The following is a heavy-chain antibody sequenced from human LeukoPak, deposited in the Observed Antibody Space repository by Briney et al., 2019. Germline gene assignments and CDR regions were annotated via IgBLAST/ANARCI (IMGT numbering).Heavy chain of an antibody. CDR3: ARDYRDNWFDP. CDR2: IYYSGST. Sequence: PSETLFLTCTVSGGSISSYYWSWIRQPPGKGLEWIGYIYYSGSTNYNPSLKSRVTISVDTSKNQFSLKLSSVTAADTAVYYCARDYRDNWFDPWGQGTLVTVSS. CDR1: GGSISSYY. V-gene: IGHV4-59*01. J-gene: IGHJ5*02. D-gene: IGHD5-24*01.